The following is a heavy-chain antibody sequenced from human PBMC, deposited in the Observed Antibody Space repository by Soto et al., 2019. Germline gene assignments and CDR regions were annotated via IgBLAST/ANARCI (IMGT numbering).Heavy chain of an antibody. CDR3: ARSALPMDKKIVVVVAATGRDYGMNV. V-gene: IGHV1-69*13. J-gene: IGHJ6*02. CDR1: GGTFSSYA. D-gene: IGHD2-15*01. Sequence: SVKVSCKASGGTFSSYAISWVRQAPGQGLEWMGGIIPIFGTANYAQKFQGRVTITADESTSTAYMELSSLRSEDTAVYYCARSALPMDKKIVVVVAATGRDYGMNVWGQGTTVTVSS. CDR2: IIPIFGTA.